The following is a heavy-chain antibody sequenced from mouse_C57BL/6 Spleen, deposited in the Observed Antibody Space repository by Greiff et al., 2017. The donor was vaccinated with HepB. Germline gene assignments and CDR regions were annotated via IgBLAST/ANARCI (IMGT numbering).Heavy chain of an antibody. CDR1: GYAFTNYL. Sequence: QVQLQQSGAELVRPGTSVKVSCKASGYAFTNYLIEWVKQRPGQGLEWIGVINPGSGGTNYNEKFKGKATLTADKSSSTAYMQLRSLTSEDSAVYFCARSLYYDYASWFAYWGQGTLVTVSA. J-gene: IGHJ3*01. V-gene: IGHV1-54*01. CDR3: ARSLYYDYASWFAY. CDR2: INPGSGGT. D-gene: IGHD2-4*01.